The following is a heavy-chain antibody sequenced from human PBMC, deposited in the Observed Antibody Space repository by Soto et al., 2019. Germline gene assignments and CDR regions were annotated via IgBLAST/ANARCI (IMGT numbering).Heavy chain of an antibody. Sequence: GGSLSLSCASSGFTFSSYSMYWVRQAPGKGLEWVAVISYDGSIKYDADTMMGRFTISRENSKTTLYLQMTSLRAEDTAVYYCAKDRAYDILTGYFARYGMDVGGQGTTVTVSS. CDR2: ISYDGSIK. J-gene: IGHJ6*02. D-gene: IGHD3-9*01. CDR3: AKDRAYDILTGYFARYGMDV. CDR1: GFTFSSYS. V-gene: IGHV3-30*18.